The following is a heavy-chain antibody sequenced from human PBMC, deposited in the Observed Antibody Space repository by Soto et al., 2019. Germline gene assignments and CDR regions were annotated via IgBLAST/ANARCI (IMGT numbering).Heavy chain of an antibody. J-gene: IGHJ4*02. CDR3: ARVPLAAPGY. D-gene: IGHD6-13*01. CDR2: ISSSSSYI. Sequence: GESPRISCAASGVTFSSYRMNGLRQTPGKGLEWVSSISSSSSYIYYADSVKGRFTISRDNAKNSLYLQMNSLRAEDTAVYYCARVPLAAPGYWGQGTLVTVSS. CDR1: GVTFSSYR. V-gene: IGHV3-21*01.